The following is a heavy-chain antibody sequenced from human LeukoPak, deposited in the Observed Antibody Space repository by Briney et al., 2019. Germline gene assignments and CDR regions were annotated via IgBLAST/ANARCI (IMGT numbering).Heavy chain of an antibody. J-gene: IGHJ4*02. CDR2: IIPIFGTA. Sequence: ASVKVSCKASGGTFSSYAISWVRQAPGQGLEWMGGIIPIFGTADYAQKFQGRVTITADESTSTAYMELSSLRSEDTAVYYCARDLGYYFDYWGQGTLVTVSS. CDR1: GGTFSSYA. V-gene: IGHV1-69*13. CDR3: ARDLGYYFDY.